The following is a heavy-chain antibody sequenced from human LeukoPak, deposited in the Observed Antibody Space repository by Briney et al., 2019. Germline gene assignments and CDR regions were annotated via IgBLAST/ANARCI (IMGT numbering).Heavy chain of an antibody. J-gene: IGHJ4*02. CDR2: ISWNSGSI. Sequence: GRSLRLSCAASGFTFDDYAMHWVRQAPGKGLEWVSGISWNSGSIGYADSVKGRFTFSRDNAKNSLYLQMNSLRAEDMALYYCAKGGYCSSTSCYFDYWGQGTLVTVSS. D-gene: IGHD2-2*01. V-gene: IGHV3-9*03. CDR1: GFTFDDYA. CDR3: AKGGYCSSTSCYFDY.